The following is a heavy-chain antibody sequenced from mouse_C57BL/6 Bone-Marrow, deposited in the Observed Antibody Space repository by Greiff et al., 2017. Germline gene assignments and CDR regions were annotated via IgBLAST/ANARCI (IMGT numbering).Heavy chain of an antibody. J-gene: IGHJ3*01. D-gene: IGHD4-1*01. Sequence: QVQLKESGAELARPGASVKLSCKASGYTFTSYGISWVKQRTGQGLEWIGEIYPRSGNTYYNGKFKGKATLTADKSSSTAYMELRSLTSEDSAVYFCARNWDGEAYWGQGTLVIVSA. CDR2: IYPRSGNT. CDR3: ARNWDGEAY. CDR1: GYTFTSYG. V-gene: IGHV1-81*01.